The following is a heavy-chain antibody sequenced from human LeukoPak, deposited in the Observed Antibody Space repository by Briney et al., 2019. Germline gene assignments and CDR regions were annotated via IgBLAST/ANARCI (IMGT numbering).Heavy chain of an antibody. Sequence: SVKVSCKASGGTFSSYAISWVRQAPGQGLEWMGRIIPIFGTANYAQKFQGRVTITTDESTSTAYMELSSLRSEDTAVYYCAREDIMVGATPHDYWGQGTPVTVSS. D-gene: IGHD1-26*01. V-gene: IGHV1-69*05. J-gene: IGHJ4*02. CDR1: GGTFSSYA. CDR3: AREDIMVGATPHDY. CDR2: IIPIFGTA.